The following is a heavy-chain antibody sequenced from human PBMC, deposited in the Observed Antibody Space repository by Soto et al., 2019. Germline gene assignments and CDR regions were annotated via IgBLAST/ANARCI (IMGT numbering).Heavy chain of an antibody. Sequence: GASVKVSCKASGYTFTSYDINWVRQATGQGFEWMGRIIPILGIANYAQKFQGRVTITADESTSTAYMELSSLRSEDTAVYYCARAVAGGVYYYYGMDVWGQGTTVTVSS. CDR1: GYTFTSYD. V-gene: IGHV1-69*04. J-gene: IGHJ6*02. CDR2: IIPILGIA. D-gene: IGHD6-19*01. CDR3: ARAVAGGVYYYYGMDV.